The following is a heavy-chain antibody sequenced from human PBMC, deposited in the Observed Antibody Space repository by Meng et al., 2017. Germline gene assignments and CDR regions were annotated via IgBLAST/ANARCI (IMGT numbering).Heavy chain of an antibody. CDR3: ARMRPYNSRTNFDY. CDR2: MIPDGSII. Sequence: LGGGGGGVVRPGSAVRACSSVPGLTLVNSYMSWIRKARGKGVEWISYMIPDGSIIQYADSVKGRFTMSRDNAKNSLYLQMDSLRGEDTAVYYCARMRPYNSRTNFDYWGQGTLVTVSS. V-gene: IGHV3-11*01. D-gene: IGHD3-22*01. J-gene: IGHJ4*02. CDR1: GLTLVNSY.